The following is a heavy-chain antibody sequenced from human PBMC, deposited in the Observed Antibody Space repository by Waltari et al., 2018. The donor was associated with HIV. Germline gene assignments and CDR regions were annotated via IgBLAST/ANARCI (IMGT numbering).Heavy chain of an antibody. CDR2: ISDRGSTT. J-gene: IGHJ6*02. CDR1: GFTFPTYP. V-gene: IGHV3-23*01. Sequence: GFTFPTYPMSWVRQAPGKGLEWVAGISDRGSTTFYADSVKGRFTISRDNSKNTIYLQIDSLRADDTAVYYCAKPRMEYAIRDHFFGLDVWGQGTTVTVSS. D-gene: IGHD2-8*01. CDR3: AKPRMEYAIRDHFFGLDV.